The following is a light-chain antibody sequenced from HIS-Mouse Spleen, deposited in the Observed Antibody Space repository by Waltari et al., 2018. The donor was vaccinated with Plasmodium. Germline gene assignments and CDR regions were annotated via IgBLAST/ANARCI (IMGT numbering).Light chain of an antibody. CDR1: SSDVGGYNF. CDR3: CSYAGSYTFDV. CDR2: DVS. V-gene: IGLV2-11*01. J-gene: IGLJ1*01. Sequence: QSALTQPRSVSGSPGPSVTIPCPGTSSDVGGYNFVSWYQQHPGQAPKLMIYDVSKRPSGVPDRFSGSKSGNTASLTISGLQAEDEADYYCCSYAGSYTFDVFGTGTKVTVL.